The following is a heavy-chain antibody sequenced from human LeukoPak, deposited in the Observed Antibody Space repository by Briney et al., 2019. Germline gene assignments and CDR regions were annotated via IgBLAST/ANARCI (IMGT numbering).Heavy chain of an antibody. D-gene: IGHD3-3*01. J-gene: IGHJ4*02. Sequence: GGSLRLSCAASGFTFSSYSMNWVRQAPGKGLEWVSSISSSSSYIYYADSVKGRFTISRDNAKNSLYLQMNSLRAEDTAVYYCARDMGRYDFWSGYPYYFDCWGQGTLVTVSS. CDR2: ISSSSSYI. CDR1: GFTFSSYS. V-gene: IGHV3-21*01. CDR3: ARDMGRYDFWSGYPYYFDC.